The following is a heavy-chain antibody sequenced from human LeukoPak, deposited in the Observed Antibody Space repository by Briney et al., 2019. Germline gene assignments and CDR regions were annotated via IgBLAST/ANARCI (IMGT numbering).Heavy chain of an antibody. J-gene: IGHJ4*02. CDR3: ARDPDGDYDFDY. CDR2: INSNGAVI. V-gene: IGHV3-48*01. D-gene: IGHD4-17*01. Sequence: GGSLGLSCAASGFSFSDYGMNWVRRAPGKGLEWLSHINSNGAVISYADSVKGRFTISRDTAKSSLYLQMNSLKIEDTTIYFCARDPDGDYDFDYWGQGTLVTVSS. CDR1: GFSFSDYG.